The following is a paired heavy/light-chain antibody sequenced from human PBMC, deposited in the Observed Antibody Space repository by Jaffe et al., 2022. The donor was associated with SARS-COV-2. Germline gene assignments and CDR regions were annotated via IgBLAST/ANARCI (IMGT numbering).Light chain of an antibody. V-gene: IGLV2-23*02. CDR3: CSYAGSSTFVI. CDR1: SSDVGGYNL. Sequence: QSALTQPASVSGSPGQSITISCTGFSSDVGGYNLVSWYQRHPGKVPKLMIYEVSKRPSGVSNRFSGSKSGNTASLTISGLQAEDEADYYCCSYAGSSTFVIFGGGTKLTVL. J-gene: IGLJ2*01. CDR2: EVS.
Heavy chain of an antibody. V-gene: IGHV4-39*01. Sequence: QLQLQESGPGLVKPSETLSLTCTVSGGSISGSSYYWGWIRQPPGKGLEWIGSIYYSGSTYYNPSLKSRVTISIDTSENQFFLKLTSVTTADTALYYCARHPSYYYPSGIKPDWYFDLWGRGTLVTVSS. CDR2: IYYSGST. CDR3: ARHPSYYYPSGIKPDWYFDL. J-gene: IGHJ2*01. CDR1: GGSISGSSYY. D-gene: IGHD3-10*01.